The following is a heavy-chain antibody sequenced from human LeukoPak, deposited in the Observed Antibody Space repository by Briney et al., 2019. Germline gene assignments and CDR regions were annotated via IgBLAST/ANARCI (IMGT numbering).Heavy chain of an antibody. CDR1: GFTFSSYA. CDR3: AKPEPIAVALNYFDY. J-gene: IGHJ4*02. Sequence: GGSLRLSCAASGFTFSSYAMSWVRQPPGKGLEWVSAISGSGGSTYYADSVKGRFTISRDNSKNTLYLQMNSLRAEDTAVYYCAKPEPIAVALNYFDYWGQGTLVTVSS. D-gene: IGHD6-19*01. V-gene: IGHV3-23*01. CDR2: ISGSGGST.